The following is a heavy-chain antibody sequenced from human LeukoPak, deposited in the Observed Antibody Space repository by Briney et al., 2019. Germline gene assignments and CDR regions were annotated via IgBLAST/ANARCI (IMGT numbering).Heavy chain of an antibody. CDR3: ASHYSGYESGYYGMDV. J-gene: IGHJ6*02. CDR2: VNHSGRT. CDR1: GGSFSGYF. D-gene: IGHD5-12*01. V-gene: IGHV4-34*01. Sequence: PSETLSLTCAVYGGSFSGYFWSWIRQPPGKGLEWIGEVNHSGRTNYNPSLKSRVTISVDTSNNQFSLNLNSVTAADTAVYYCASHYSGYESGYYGMDVWGQGTTVTVSS.